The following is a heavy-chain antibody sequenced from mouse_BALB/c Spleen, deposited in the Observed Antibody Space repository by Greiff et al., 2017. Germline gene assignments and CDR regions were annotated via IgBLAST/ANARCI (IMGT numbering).Heavy chain of an antibody. Sequence: VQLQQSGAELVRPGTSVKVSCKASGYAFTNYLIEWVKQRPGQGLEWIGVINPGSGGTNYNEKFKGKATLTADKSSSTAYMQLSSLTSDDSAVYFCARKNGNYLYYFDDWGQGTTLTVSS. CDR2: INPGSGGT. D-gene: IGHD2-1*01. CDR3: ARKNGNYLYYFDD. J-gene: IGHJ2*01. CDR1: GYAFTNYL. V-gene: IGHV1-54*01.